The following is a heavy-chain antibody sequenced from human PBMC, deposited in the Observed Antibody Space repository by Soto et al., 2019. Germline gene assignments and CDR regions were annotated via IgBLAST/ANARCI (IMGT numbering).Heavy chain of an antibody. Sequence: SVKVSCKASGGTFSSYAISWVRQAPGQGLEWMGGIIPIFGTANYAQKFQGRVTITADKSTSTAYMELSSLRSEDTAVYYCARVYDFWSGYSRFDYWGQGTLVTVSS. CDR3: ARVYDFWSGYSRFDY. D-gene: IGHD3-3*01. J-gene: IGHJ4*02. CDR2: IIPIFGTA. CDR1: GGTFSSYA. V-gene: IGHV1-69*06.